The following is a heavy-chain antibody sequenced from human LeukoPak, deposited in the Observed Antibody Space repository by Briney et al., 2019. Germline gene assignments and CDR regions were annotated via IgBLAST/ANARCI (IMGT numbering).Heavy chain of an antibody. V-gene: IGHV4-31*03. CDR3: ARAGTRRPFDP. CDR1: GDPLSSGGSY. Sequence: SQTLSLIRSVSGDPLSSGGSYWSWIRQPPGKGLEWIGYSYYRGSTYYNQSLKIRVTISVDTSKNQCSLKLNSVTPADTAVYDCARAGTRRPFDPLGQGTLVTVSS. CDR2: SYYRGST. J-gene: IGHJ5*02.